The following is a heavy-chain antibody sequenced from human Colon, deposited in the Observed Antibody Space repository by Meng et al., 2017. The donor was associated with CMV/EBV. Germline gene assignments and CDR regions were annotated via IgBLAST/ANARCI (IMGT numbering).Heavy chain of an antibody. V-gene: IGHV1-2*02. Sequence: TCKASGYTFIGYQIHWVRQAPGQGLEWMGWINPNMGGPTYAQKFKGRVTVTRDTSISTVYMEVNSLTSDDTAVHYCARAGDDYFDLWGQGTLVTVSS. D-gene: IGHD5-24*01. CDR1: GYTFIGYQ. CDR3: ARAGDDYFDL. CDR2: INPNMGGP. J-gene: IGHJ4*02.